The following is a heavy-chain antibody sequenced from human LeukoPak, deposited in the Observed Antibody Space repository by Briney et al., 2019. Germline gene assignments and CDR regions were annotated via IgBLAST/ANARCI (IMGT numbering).Heavy chain of an antibody. V-gene: IGHV4-59*01. Sequence: PSETLSLTCTVSGGSISSYYWSWIRHPPGKGLELIGYIYYSGSTNYNPSLKSRVTISVDTSKNQFSLKLSPVTAADTAVYYCARAWLLRRGAFDYWGQGTLVTVSS. J-gene: IGHJ4*02. CDR3: ARAWLLRRGAFDY. CDR2: IYYSGST. D-gene: IGHD2-15*01. CDR1: GGSISSYY.